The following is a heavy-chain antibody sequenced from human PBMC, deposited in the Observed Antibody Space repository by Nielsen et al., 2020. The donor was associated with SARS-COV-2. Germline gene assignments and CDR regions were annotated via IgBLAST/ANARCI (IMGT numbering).Heavy chain of an antibody. V-gene: IGHV4-61*01. CDR2: IYYSGST. Sequence: SETLSLTCTVSGGSVSSGSYYWSWIRQPPGKGLEWIGYIYYSGSTNYNPSLKSRVTISVDTSKNQFSLKLSSVTAADTAVYYCARGDTAMALFDYWGQGTLVTVSS. CDR3: ARGDTAMALFDY. D-gene: IGHD5-18*01. CDR1: GGSVSSGSYY. J-gene: IGHJ4*02.